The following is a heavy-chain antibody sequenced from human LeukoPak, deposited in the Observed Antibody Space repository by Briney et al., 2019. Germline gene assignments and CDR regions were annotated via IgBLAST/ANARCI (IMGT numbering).Heavy chain of an antibody. CDR3: AREIGYGRPFDY. V-gene: IGHV4-59*13. J-gene: IGHJ4*02. CDR1: NGSISSYY. Sequence: ETHSLTCTVSNGSISSYYWNWIRQPPGKGLEWIGYIFYTGSTNYNPSLQSRATISVDPSKKQISLKLRSVTAADTAVYYCAREIGYGRPFDYWGQGTLVTVSS. CDR2: IFYTGST. D-gene: IGHD3-16*01.